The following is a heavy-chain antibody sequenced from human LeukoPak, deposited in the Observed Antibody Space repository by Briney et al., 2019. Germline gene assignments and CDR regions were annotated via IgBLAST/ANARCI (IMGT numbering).Heavy chain of an antibody. V-gene: IGHV3-23*01. J-gene: IGHJ5*02. CDR3: ATSGFSGYDHPS. Sequence: GGSLRLSCAASGFTFRSYSMAWVRLAPGKGLEWVSVIRGGADDTSYADSVKGRFTISRDNSKNTLFLQMDGLRVEDTAVDYCATSGFSGYDHPSWGQGTLVTVSS. CDR2: IRGGADDT. D-gene: IGHD5-12*01. CDR1: GFTFRSYS.